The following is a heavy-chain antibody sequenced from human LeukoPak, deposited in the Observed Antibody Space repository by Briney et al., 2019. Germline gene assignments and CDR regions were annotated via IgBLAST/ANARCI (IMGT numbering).Heavy chain of an antibody. J-gene: IGHJ4*02. D-gene: IGHD2-15*01. Sequence: SQTLSLTCTVSGGSISSGDYYWSWIRQPPGKGLEWIGYIYYSGSTYYNPSLKSRVTISVDTSKNQFSLKLSPVTAADTAVYYCARVDCSGGSCYSVDYWGQGTLVTVSS. CDR3: ARVDCSGGSCYSVDY. CDR2: IYYSGST. CDR1: GGSISSGDYY. V-gene: IGHV4-30-4*01.